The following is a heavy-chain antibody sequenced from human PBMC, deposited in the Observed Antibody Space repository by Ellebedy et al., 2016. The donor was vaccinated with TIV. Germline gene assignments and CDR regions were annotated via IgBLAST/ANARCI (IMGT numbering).Heavy chain of an antibody. CDR1: GFTFTSYA. V-gene: IGHV3-23*01. CDR2: ISHTGTRT. D-gene: IGHD2-21*02. Sequence: PGGSLRLSCAASGFTFTSYAMSWVRQAPGKGLEWVSTISHTGTRTYYADSVEGRFTVSRDTSKKTLYLQMNSRRAEDTAIYYCARRRAVTSIRYFDYWGQGTLVTVSS. J-gene: IGHJ4*02. CDR3: ARRRAVTSIRYFDY.